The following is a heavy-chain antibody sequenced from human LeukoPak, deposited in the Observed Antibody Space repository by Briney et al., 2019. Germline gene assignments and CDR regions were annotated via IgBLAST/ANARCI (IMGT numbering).Heavy chain of an antibody. CDR1: GYTFTIYA. J-gene: IGHJ4*02. CDR3: ARTPYDFWSDSLDY. D-gene: IGHD3-3*01. CDR2: INTNTGNP. Sequence: ASVKVSCKASGYTFTIYAMNWVRQAPGQGLEWMGWINTNTGNPTYAQGFTGRFVFSLDTSVSTAYLQISSLKAEDTAVYYCARTPYDFWSDSLDYWGQGTLVTVSS. V-gene: IGHV7-4-1*02.